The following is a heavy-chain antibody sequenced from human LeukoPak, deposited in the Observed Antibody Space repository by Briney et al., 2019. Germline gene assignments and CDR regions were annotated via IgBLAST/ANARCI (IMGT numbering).Heavy chain of an antibody. Sequence: PGGSLRPSCAASGFTFNRNNMNWVRQAPGKGLEWVANIREDGSEKYYVESVKGRFTIARDNAKNSLDLQMNSLRAEDTAVYYCARGSQSAFRPAETDYWGQGTLVTVSS. D-gene: IGHD1-26*01. CDR1: GFTFNRNN. CDR3: ARGSQSAFRPAETDY. CDR2: IREDGSEK. V-gene: IGHV3-7*01. J-gene: IGHJ4*02.